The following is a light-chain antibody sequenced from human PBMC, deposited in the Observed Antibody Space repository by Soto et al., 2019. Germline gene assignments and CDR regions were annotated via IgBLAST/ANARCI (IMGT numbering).Light chain of an antibody. V-gene: IGKV3-20*01. CDR3: QQYDSSPVT. Sequence: EIVLTQSPGTLSLSPGERATLSCRASQSVSSSYLAWYQQKPGQAPRLLIYGASSRATGIPDRFSGSGSGTDFTLTISRLEPEDXAVYYCQQYDSSPVTFGQGTKVEIK. J-gene: IGKJ1*01. CDR2: GAS. CDR1: QSVSSSY.